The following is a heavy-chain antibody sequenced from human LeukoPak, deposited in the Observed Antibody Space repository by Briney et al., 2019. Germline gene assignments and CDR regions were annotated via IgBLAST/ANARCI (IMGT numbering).Heavy chain of an antibody. V-gene: IGHV3-74*01. CDR1: GFTFSSYW. CDR2: INSDGSST. J-gene: IGHJ4*02. Sequence: GGSLRLSCAASGFTFSSYWMHWVRQAPGKGLVWVSRINSDGSSTSYADSVKGRFTISRDNAKNTLYLQMNSLRAEDTAVYYCARESMVRGVPIDYWGQGTLVTVSS. CDR3: ARESMVRGVPIDY. D-gene: IGHD3-10*01.